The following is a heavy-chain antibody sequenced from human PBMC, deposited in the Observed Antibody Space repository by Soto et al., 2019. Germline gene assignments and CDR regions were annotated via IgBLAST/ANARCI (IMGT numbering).Heavy chain of an antibody. CDR3: ARDALKYYYGSGSHFDP. D-gene: IGHD3-10*01. CDR1: GGSISIGGYY. Sequence: SETLSLTCTVSGGSISIGGYYWSCMRQHPGKGLEWIGYIYYSGSTYYNPSLKSRVTISVDTSKNQFSLKLSSVTAADTAVYYCARDALKYYYGSGSHFDPWGQGTLVTVSS. CDR2: IYYSGST. J-gene: IGHJ5*02. V-gene: IGHV4-31*03.